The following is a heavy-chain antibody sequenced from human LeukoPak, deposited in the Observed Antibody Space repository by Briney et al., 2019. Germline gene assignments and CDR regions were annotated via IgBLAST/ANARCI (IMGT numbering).Heavy chain of an antibody. CDR2: IYHSGST. J-gene: IGHJ4*02. CDR1: GGSISSGGYS. Sequence: SETLSLTCAVSGGSISSGGYSWSWIRQPPGKGLEWIGYIYHSGSTYYNPSLKSRVTISVDRSKNQFSLKLSSVTAADTAVYYCASWGPPDYWGQGTLVTVSS. D-gene: IGHD7-27*01. V-gene: IGHV4-30-2*01. CDR3: ASWGPPDY.